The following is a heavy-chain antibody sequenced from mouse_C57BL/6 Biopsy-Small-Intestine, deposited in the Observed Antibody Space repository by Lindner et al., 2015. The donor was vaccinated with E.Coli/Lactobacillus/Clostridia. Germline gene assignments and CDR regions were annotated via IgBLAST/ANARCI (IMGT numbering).Heavy chain of an antibody. D-gene: IGHD1-1*01. Sequence: VQLQESGPELVKPGASVKISCKASGYSFTDYNMNWVKQSNGKSLEWIGVINPNYGTTSSNQKFKGKATLTVEKSSSTVYLELSRLTSDDSAVYYCARGRGSSYYYFDYWGQGTTLTVSS. CDR3: ARGRGSSYYYFDY. V-gene: IGHV1-39*01. CDR2: INPNYGTT. CDR1: GYSFTDYN. J-gene: IGHJ2*01.